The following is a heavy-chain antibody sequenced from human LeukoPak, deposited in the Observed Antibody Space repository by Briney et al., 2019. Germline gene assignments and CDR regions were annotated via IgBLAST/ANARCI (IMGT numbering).Heavy chain of an antibody. J-gene: IGHJ6*02. V-gene: IGHV4-39*01. CDR3: ARHYDMRYGMDV. D-gene: IGHD3-9*01. CDR2: ISYSGST. Sequence: SQTMSLTCTVSGGSISRSSYYWGWIRHPPGKGLEWIGSISYSGSTYYNPSLKSRVSISVDTSKKQVSLKVTSVTAADTAVYYCARHYDMRYGMDVWGQGTTVTVPS. CDR1: GGSISRSSYY.